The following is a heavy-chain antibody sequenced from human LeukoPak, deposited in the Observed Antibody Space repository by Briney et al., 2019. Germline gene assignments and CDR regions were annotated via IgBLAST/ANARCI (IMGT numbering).Heavy chain of an antibody. CDR3: ARFYGSGSYIWFDP. CDR2: IYYSGST. CDR1: GGSISRYY. D-gene: IGHD3-10*01. J-gene: IGHJ5*02. Sequence: SETLSLTCIVSGGSISRYYWSWIRQPPGKGLEWIGYIYYSGSTNYNPSLKSRVTISVDTSKNQFSLKLSSVTAADTAVYYCARFYGSGSYIWFDPWGQGTLVTVSS. V-gene: IGHV4-59*01.